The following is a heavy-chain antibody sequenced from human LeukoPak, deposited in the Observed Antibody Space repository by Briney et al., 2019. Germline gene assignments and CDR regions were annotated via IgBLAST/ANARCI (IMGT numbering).Heavy chain of an antibody. CDR3: ARPREVVPAERGAFDI. V-gene: IGHV1-69*13. J-gene: IGHJ3*02. D-gene: IGHD2-2*01. CDR2: IIPIFGTA. CDR1: GGIFSSYA. Sequence: SVKVSCKASGGIFSSYAISWVRQAPGQGLEWMGGIIPIFGTANYAQKFQGRVTITADESTSTAYMGLSSLRSEDTAVYYCARPREVVPAERGAFDIWGQGTMVTVSS.